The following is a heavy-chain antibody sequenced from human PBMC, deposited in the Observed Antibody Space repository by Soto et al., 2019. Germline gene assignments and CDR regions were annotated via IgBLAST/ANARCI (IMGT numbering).Heavy chain of an antibody. V-gene: IGHV4-59*08. D-gene: IGHD4-17*01. J-gene: IGHJ3*02. CDR1: GGSISSYY. CDR2: IYYSGST. CDR3: AGRYGDAFDI. Sequence: QVQLQESGPGLVKPSETLSLTCTVSGGSISSYYWSWIRQPPGKGLEWIGYIYYSGSTNYNPSLKLRVTITVDTSKNHVSLQLSSVTAADTAVYYCAGRYGDAFDIWGQGTMVTVSS.